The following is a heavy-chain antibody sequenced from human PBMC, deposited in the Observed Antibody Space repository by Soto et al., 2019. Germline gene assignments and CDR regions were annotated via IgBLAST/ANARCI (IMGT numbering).Heavy chain of an antibody. V-gene: IGHV1-46*01. CDR2: INPSGGST. CDR1: GYTFTSYY. Sequence: ASVKVSCKASGYTFTSYYMHWVRQAPAQGLEWMGIINPSGGSTSYAQKFQGRVTMTRDTSTSTVYMELSSLRSEDTAVYYCARVPSGSYWYHSPAPPDYWGQGTPVTVSS. CDR3: ARVPSGSYWYHSPAPPDY. D-gene: IGHD1-26*01. J-gene: IGHJ4*02.